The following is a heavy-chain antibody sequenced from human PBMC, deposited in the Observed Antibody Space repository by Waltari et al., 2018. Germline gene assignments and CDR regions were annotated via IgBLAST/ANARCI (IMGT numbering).Heavy chain of an antibody. CDR1: NYAIHSGFY. V-gene: IGHV4-38-2*01. J-gene: IGHJ4*02. D-gene: IGHD2-2*03. Sequence: QVQLQESGPGLLRASETLSLTCAVSNYAIHSGFYWGWVRQPTGKGLEWIATIYHEGTTFYNPSLKSRVTTSMDTSKNQFSLTLRSVTAADTAVYYCTRQVLGYCTSAACRRLESWGQGILVTVSS. CDR2: IYHEGTT. CDR3: TRQVLGYCTSAACRRLES.